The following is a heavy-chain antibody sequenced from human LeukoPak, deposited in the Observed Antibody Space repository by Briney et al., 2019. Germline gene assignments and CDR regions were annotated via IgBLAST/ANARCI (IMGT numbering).Heavy chain of an antibody. V-gene: IGHV1-69*13. CDR1: GGTFSSYA. CDR3: ARDITYSSRGNDY. CDR2: IIPIFGTA. D-gene: IGHD6-13*01. Sequence: VASVKVSCKASGGTFSSYAISWVRQAPGQGLEWMGGIIPIFGTANYAQKFQGRVTITADESTSTAYMELSSLRSEDTAVYYCARDITYSSRGNDYWGQGTLVTVSS. J-gene: IGHJ4*02.